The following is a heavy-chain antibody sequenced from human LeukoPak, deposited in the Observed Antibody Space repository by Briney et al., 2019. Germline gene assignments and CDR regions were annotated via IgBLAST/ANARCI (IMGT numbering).Heavy chain of an antibody. D-gene: IGHD2-15*01. V-gene: IGHV3-23*01. CDR1: GFTSNTYA. CDR2: ISDSGGST. Sequence: GGSLRLSCEASGFTSNTYAMNWVRQAPGKGLEWVSAISDSGGSTYYADSVKGRFTISRDNSKNTVYLQIHRLRAEDTAVYYCAKGKGSSSSSIDWWGQGTLVTVSS. CDR3: AKGKGSSSSSIDW. J-gene: IGHJ4*02.